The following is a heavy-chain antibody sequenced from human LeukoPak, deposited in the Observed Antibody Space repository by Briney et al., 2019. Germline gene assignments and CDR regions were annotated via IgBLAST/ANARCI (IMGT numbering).Heavy chain of an antibody. CDR3: AKDRAYCSGGSCRSGFDY. V-gene: IGHV3-23*01. CDR2: ISGSGGST. D-gene: IGHD2-15*01. J-gene: IGHJ4*02. CDR1: GFTFSSYA. Sequence: GGSLRLSCAASGFTFSSYAMSWVRQAPGKGLEWVSAISGSGGSTYYADSVKGRFTISRDNSKNTLYLQMNSLRAEDTAVYYCAKDRAYCSGGSCRSGFDYWGQGTLVTVSS.